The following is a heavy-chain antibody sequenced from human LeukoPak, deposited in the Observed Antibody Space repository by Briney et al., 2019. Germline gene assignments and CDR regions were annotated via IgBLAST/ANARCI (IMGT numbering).Heavy chain of an antibody. J-gene: IGHJ4*02. CDR1: GGTFSSYA. Sequence: VASAKVSCKASGGTFSSYAISWVRPAPGQGLEWMGGIIPIFGTANYAQKFQGRVTITTDESTSTAYMELSSLRSEDTAVYYCARGYSGSHTVFDYWGQGTLVTVSS. D-gene: IGHD1-26*01. CDR3: ARGYSGSHTVFDY. V-gene: IGHV1-69*05. CDR2: IIPIFGTA.